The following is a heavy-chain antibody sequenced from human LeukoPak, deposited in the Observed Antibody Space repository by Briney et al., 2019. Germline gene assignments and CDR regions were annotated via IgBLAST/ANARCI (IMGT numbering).Heavy chain of an antibody. Sequence: GRSLRLSCAASGFTFDDYAMHWVRRAPGKGLEWDSVISWNSGSIGYADSVKGRFTISRDNAKNSLYLQMNSLRAEDMALYYCAKDIAAQGGLDGGFDYWAQGTLVTVSS. D-gene: IGHD6-6*01. V-gene: IGHV3-9*03. CDR1: GFTFDDYA. J-gene: IGHJ4*02. CDR2: ISWNSGSI. CDR3: AKDIAAQGGLDGGFDY.